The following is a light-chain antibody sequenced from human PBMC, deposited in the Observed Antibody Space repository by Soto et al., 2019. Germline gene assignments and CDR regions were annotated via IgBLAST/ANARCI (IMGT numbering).Light chain of an antibody. J-gene: IGKJ1*01. CDR1: QTIGSN. V-gene: IGKV3-15*01. CDR2: RAS. Sequence: EIVMTQSPAALSLSPGERATLSCRASQTIGSNLAWLQQKPGQAPRLLIYRASTRATGVPARFSGSGSGTEFTLTLSSLQSEDFAIYYCQQYNSYSQTFGQGTKVEIK. CDR3: QQYNSYSQT.